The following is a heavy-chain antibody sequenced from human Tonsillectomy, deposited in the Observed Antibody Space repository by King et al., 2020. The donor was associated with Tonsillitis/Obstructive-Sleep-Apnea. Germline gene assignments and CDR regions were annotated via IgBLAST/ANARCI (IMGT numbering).Heavy chain of an antibody. J-gene: IGHJ4*02. D-gene: IGHD6-19*01. CDR1: GYTFTSYA. CDR3: ERGLVAVARSPHY. V-gene: IGHV7-4-1*02. Sequence: QLVQSGSELKKPGASVKVSCKASGYTFTSYAMNWVRQAPGQGLEWMGWINTNTGNPTYAKAFTGRFVFSLDTSVSTAYLQISSLKAEDTDVYVCERGLVAVARSPHYWGQRTLVTVSS. CDR2: INTNTGNP.